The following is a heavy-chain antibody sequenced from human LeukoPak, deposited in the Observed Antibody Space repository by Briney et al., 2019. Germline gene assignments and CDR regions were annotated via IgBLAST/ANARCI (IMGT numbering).Heavy chain of an antibody. J-gene: IGHJ4*02. CDR2: ISGSDGST. Sequence: GGSLRLSCAASGFTLSNYAMSWVRQAPGKGLEWVSGISGSDGSTYYADSVKGRFVISRDNSKNTLFLQMNSLRAEDTAVYYCAKGSSSNIAARLNYWGQGTLVTVSS. CDR3: AKGSSSNIAARLNY. V-gene: IGHV3-23*01. CDR1: GFTLSNYA. D-gene: IGHD6-6*01.